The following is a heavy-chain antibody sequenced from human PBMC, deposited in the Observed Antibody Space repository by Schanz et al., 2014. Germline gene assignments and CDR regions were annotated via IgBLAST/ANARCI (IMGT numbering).Heavy chain of an antibody. CDR1: GFTFNSYA. CDR2: ISGSGGTT. V-gene: IGHV3-23*01. J-gene: IGHJ4*02. Sequence: EVQLLESGGGLVQPGESLRVSCAASGFTFNSYAMSWVRQAPGRGLEWVSGISGSGGTTHYADSVEGRFTISRVNSKNTLYLRMKGLRAEDTAVYYCAKGRRGYFDSNGSYWGTFDFWGQGTLVSVSS. D-gene: IGHD3-22*01. CDR3: AKGRRGYFDSNGSYWGTFDF.